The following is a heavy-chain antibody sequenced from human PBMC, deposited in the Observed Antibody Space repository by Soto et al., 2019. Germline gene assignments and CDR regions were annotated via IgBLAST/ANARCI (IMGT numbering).Heavy chain of an antibody. Sequence: VQLVESGGGLVKPGGSLRLSCAASGFTFTTAWMSWVRQAPGKGLEWVGRLKSEVDGGTIDYAAPVKGRFTISRDDSKNTRYLQMNSLKTEDTAVYYCSTGWFWTVKSFEYWGQGTLVTVSS. D-gene: IGHD3-3*01. CDR2: LKSEVDGGTI. CDR1: GFTFTTAW. V-gene: IGHV3-15*01. CDR3: STGWFWTVKSFEY. J-gene: IGHJ4*02.